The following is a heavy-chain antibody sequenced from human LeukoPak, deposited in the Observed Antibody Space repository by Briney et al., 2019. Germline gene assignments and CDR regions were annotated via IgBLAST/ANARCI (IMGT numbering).Heavy chain of an antibody. CDR1: GFTFSSYV. V-gene: IGHV3-23*01. J-gene: IGHJ6*02. CDR2: IGGSGVST. CDR3: AKKGRAAAGPDYGMDV. D-gene: IGHD6-13*01. Sequence: GGSLRLSCAASGFTFSSYVMSWVRQAPGKGLEWVSAIGGSGVSTYYTDSVKGRFTISRDNSKNTLYLQMNSLRAEDTAVYYCAKKGRAAAGPDYGMDVWGQGTTVTVSS.